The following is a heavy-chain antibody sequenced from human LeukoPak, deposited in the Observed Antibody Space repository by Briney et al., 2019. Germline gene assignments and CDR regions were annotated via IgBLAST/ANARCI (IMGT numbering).Heavy chain of an antibody. Sequence: ASVKVSCKASGYSFTNYDINWVRQATGQGLEWMGYMNPNTGDTGYAQKFQGRVTMTRDTPISTAYMELTSLGSEDTAVYYCARGREIVVVPAASLNDFWGQGTLVTVSS. CDR1: GYSFTNYD. D-gene: IGHD2-2*01. CDR2: MNPNTGDT. CDR3: ARGREIVVVPAASLNDF. J-gene: IGHJ4*02. V-gene: IGHV1-8*01.